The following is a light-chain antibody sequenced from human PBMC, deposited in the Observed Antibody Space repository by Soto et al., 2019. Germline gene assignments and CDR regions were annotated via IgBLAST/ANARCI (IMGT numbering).Light chain of an antibody. CDR3: QQYGSSPPIT. V-gene: IGKV3-20*01. CDR1: QSVSSRS. CDR2: GAS. Sequence: VVLPQSPGTLSLSPGERATLSCRASQSVSSRSLAWYQQKPGQAPKLLIYGASSRATGIRDRFSGSGSGTDFTLTISRLEPEDFAVYYCQQYGSSPPITFGQGTRLEIK. J-gene: IGKJ5*01.